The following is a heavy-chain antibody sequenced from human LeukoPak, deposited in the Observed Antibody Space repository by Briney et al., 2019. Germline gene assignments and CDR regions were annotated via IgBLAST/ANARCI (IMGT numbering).Heavy chain of an antibody. CDR3: ARWIGDTEHDAFDI. V-gene: IGHV5-51*01. CDR1: GYSFTSYW. J-gene: IGHJ3*02. D-gene: IGHD1/OR15-1a*01. Sequence: GESLKISCKGSGYSFTSYWIGWVRQVPGKGLEWRGIIYPGDSDSRYSPSFQGQVTISAEKSISTAYLQWSSLQASDTAMYYCARWIGDTEHDAFDIWGQGTRVSVSS. CDR2: IYPGDSDS.